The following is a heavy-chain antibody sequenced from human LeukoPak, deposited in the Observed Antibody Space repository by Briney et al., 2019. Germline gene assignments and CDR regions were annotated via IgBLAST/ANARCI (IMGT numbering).Heavy chain of an antibody. CDR1: GGSISSYY. D-gene: IGHD5-18*01. CDR2: IYYSGST. V-gene: IGHV4-59*01. CDR3: ARGYSCGFDY. J-gene: IGHJ4*02. Sequence: PSETLSLTCTVSGGSISSYYWSWIRQPPGKGLEWIGHIYYSGSTNYNPSLKSRVTISVDTSKNQFSLKLSSVIAADTAVYYCARGYSCGFDYWGQGTLVTVSS.